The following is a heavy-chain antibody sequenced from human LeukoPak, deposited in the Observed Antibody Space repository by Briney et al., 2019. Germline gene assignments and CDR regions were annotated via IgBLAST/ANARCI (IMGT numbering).Heavy chain of an antibody. CDR3: ARDLDSGSYYLVAFDI. CDR1: GYTFTSYG. D-gene: IGHD1-26*01. V-gene: IGHV1-18*01. J-gene: IGHJ3*02. Sequence: ASVKVSCKASGYTFTSYGISWVRQAPGQGLEWMGWISAYNGNTNYAQKLQGRVTITTDTSTSTAYMELRSLRSDDTAVYYCARDLDSGSYYLVAFDIWGQGTMVTVSS. CDR2: ISAYNGNT.